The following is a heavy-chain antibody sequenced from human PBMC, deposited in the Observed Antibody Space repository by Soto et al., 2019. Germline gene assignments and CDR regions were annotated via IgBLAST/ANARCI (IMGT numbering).Heavy chain of an antibody. CDR3: ASSNYYDSSGYYWGNDY. CDR1: GGSISSGDYY. J-gene: IGHJ4*02. CDR2: IYYSGST. D-gene: IGHD3-22*01. Sequence: QVQLQESGPGLVKPSQTLSLTCTVSGGSISSGDYYWSWIRQPPGKGLEWIGYIYYSGSTYYNPSLKGRVTISVDTSKNQFSLKLSSVTAADTAVYYCASSNYYDSSGYYWGNDYWGQGTLVTVSS. V-gene: IGHV4-30-4*01.